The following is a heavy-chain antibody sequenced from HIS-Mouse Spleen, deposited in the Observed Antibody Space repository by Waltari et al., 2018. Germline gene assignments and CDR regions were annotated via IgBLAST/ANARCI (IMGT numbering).Heavy chain of an antibody. CDR1: GCSISSSSYY. J-gene: IGHJ2*01. CDR2: IYYSGST. CDR3: AREIPYSSSWYDWYFDL. Sequence: QLQLQESGPGLVKPSETLSLTCTVSGCSISSSSYYWGRIRLPPGKGLEWIGSIYYSGSTYYNPSLKSRVTISVDTSKNQFSLKLSSVTAADTAVYYCAREIPYSSSWYDWYFDLWGRGTLVTVSS. D-gene: IGHD6-13*01. V-gene: IGHV4-39*07.